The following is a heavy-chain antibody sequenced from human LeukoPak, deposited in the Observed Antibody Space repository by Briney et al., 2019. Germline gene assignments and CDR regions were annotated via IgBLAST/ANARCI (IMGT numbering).Heavy chain of an antibody. V-gene: IGHV3-48*03. Sequence: GGSLRLSCAASGFTFSSYEMNWVRQAPGKGLEWVSYISSSGSTIYYADSVKGRFTISRDNAKNSLYLRMNSLRAEDTAVYYCARDSSGNFIPDYFDYWGQGTLVTVSS. CDR2: ISSSGSTI. CDR3: ARDSSGNFIPDYFDY. D-gene: IGHD3-10*01. CDR1: GFTFSSYE. J-gene: IGHJ4*02.